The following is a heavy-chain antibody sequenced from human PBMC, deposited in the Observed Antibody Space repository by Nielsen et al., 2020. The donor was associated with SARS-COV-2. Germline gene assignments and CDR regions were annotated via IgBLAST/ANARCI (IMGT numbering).Heavy chain of an antibody. CDR1: GFTFGDAI. CDR2: IRSKTNNFET. Sequence: GGSLRLSCAASGFTFGDAIIHWVRQASGKGLEWVGRIRSKTNNFETAYAASVRGRFTISRDESEKRAYLQMNSLKTEDTAVYFGKHYYDMDVWGQGTTVTVSS. J-gene: IGHJ6*02. V-gene: IGHV3-73*01. CDR3: KHYYDMDV.